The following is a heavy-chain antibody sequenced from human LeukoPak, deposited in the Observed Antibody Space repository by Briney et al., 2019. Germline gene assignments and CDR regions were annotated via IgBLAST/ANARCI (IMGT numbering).Heavy chain of an antibody. D-gene: IGHD2-2*01. CDR1: GYTFTSYG. Sequence: ASVKVSCKASGYTFTSYGISWVRQAPGQGLEWMGWISSYNGNTNYAQKLQGRVTMTTDTSTSTAYMELRSLRSDDTAVYYCATDILVVPAAHDAFDIWGQGTMVTVSS. CDR3: ATDILVVPAAHDAFDI. J-gene: IGHJ3*02. V-gene: IGHV1-18*01. CDR2: ISSYNGNT.